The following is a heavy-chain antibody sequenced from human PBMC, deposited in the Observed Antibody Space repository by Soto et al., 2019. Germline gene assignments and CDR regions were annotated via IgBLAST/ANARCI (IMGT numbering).Heavy chain of an antibody. CDR1: GFTFSSYW. D-gene: IGHD6-13*01. CDR3: ARAGSWYGHSYYYSGMDV. J-gene: IGHJ6*02. Sequence: AASGFTFSSYWMSWVRQAPGKGLEWVANIKQDGSEKDYVDSVKGRFTISRDNAKNSLYLQMNSLRAEDTAVYYCARAGSWYGHSYYYSGMDVWGQGTTVTVSS. CDR2: IKQDGSEK. V-gene: IGHV3-7*01.